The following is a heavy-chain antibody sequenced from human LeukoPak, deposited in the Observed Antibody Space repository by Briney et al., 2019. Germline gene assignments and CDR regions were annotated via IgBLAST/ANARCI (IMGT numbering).Heavy chain of an antibody. CDR2: ISSSSSYI. CDR1: GFTFSSYS. J-gene: IGHJ4*02. CDR3: ARDSRYCSSTSCYTGDH. D-gene: IGHD2-2*02. V-gene: IGHV3-21*01. Sequence: PGGSLRLSCAASGFTFSSYSMNWVRQAPGKGLEWVSSISSSSSYIYYADSVKGRFTISRDNAKNSLYLQMNSLRAEGTAVYYCARDSRYCSSTSCYTGDHWGQGTLVTVSS.